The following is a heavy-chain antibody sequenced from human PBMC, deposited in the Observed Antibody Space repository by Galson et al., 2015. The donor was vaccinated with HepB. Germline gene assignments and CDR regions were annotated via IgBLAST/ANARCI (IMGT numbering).Heavy chain of an antibody. CDR1: GYTFTTYD. CDR3: ASGGFGTWGLLRCLDY. J-gene: IGHJ4*02. CDR2: MNPNSGNT. D-gene: IGHD1-26*01. Sequence: SVKVSCKASGYTFTTYDINWVRQATGQGLEWMGWMNPNSGNTGHAQKFQGRVTMTRNTSISTAYMELSSLRSEDTAVYYCASGGFGTWGLLRCLDYWGQGTLVTVSS. V-gene: IGHV1-8*01.